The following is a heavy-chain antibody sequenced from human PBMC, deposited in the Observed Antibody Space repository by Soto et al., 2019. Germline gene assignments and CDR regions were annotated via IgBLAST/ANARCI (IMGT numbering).Heavy chain of an antibody. Sequence: QVQLVQSGAEVKKPEASVKVSCKASGYTFTGYYMHWVRQAPGQGLEWMGWINPNSGGTNYAQKFQGWVTMTRDTSISTAYMELSRLRSDDTAVYYCARERGYSGYDLFDYWGQGTLVTVSS. D-gene: IGHD5-12*01. CDR3: ARERGYSGYDLFDY. CDR1: GYTFTGYY. V-gene: IGHV1-2*04. J-gene: IGHJ4*02. CDR2: INPNSGGT.